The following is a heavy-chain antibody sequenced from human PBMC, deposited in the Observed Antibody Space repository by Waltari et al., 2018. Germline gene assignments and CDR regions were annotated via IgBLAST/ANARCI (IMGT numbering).Heavy chain of an antibody. V-gene: IGHV4-39*01. J-gene: IGHJ4*02. CDR1: GDSISGSRNY. CDR3: ARQLRFVDWIPRYFDS. D-gene: IGHD3-3*01. CDR2: IYYSGTT. Sequence: QMELQESGPRLVKPSETLSLTCNVSGDSISGSRNYWAWLRQPPGKNLQWIGSIYYSGTTYYNPSLKGRVAISVDTSRNQCALNVNSVTAADTGIYYCARQLRFVDWIPRYFDSWGRGTLATVS.